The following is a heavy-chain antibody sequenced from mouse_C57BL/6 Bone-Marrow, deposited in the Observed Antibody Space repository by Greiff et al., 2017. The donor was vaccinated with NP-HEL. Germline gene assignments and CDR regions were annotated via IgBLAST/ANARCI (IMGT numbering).Heavy chain of an antibody. CDR3: ARHEHSNCDEGFAY. CDR1: GYTFTEYT. D-gene: IGHD4-1*02. J-gene: IGHJ3*01. CDR2: FYPGSGSI. Sequence: VQLQQSGAELVKPGASVKLSCKASGYTFTEYTIHWVKQRPGQGLEWIGWFYPGSGSIKYNEKFKDKATLTADKSSSTAYMELSSMTSEDSAVYFGARHEHSNCDEGFAYWGQGTLVTVSA. V-gene: IGHV1-62-2*01.